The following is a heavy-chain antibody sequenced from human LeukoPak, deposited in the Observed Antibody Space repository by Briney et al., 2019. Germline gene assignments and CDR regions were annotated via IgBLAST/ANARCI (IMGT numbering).Heavy chain of an antibody. D-gene: IGHD3-22*01. J-gene: IGHJ4*02. V-gene: IGHV3-23*01. CDR3: AKDGGPGDSSGYYYFDY. Sequence: GGSLRLSRAASGFTFSSYAMSWVRQAPGKGLEWVSAISGSGGSTYYADSVKGRFTISRDNSKNTLYLQMNSLRAEDTAVYYCAKDGGPGDSSGYYYFDYWGQGTLVTVSS. CDR1: GFTFSSYA. CDR2: ISGSGGST.